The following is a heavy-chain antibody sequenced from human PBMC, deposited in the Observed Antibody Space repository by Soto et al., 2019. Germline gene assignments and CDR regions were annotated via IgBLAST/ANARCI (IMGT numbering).Heavy chain of an antibody. V-gene: IGHV1-69*01. CDR1: GGTFSSYA. CDR2: IIPIFGTA. Sequence: QVQLVQSGAEVKKPGSSVKVSCKASGGTFSSYAISWVRQAPGQGLEWMGGIIPIFGTANYAQKFQGRVTITADESTSTAYMEMSSLRSDDTAVYYCERGGYDTPFDPWGQETLVTVSS. J-gene: IGHJ5*02. CDR3: ERGGYDTPFDP. D-gene: IGHD3-22*01.